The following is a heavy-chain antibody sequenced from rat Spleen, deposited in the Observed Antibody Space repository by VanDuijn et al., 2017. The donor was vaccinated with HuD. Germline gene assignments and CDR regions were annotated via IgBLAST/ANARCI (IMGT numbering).Heavy chain of an antibody. D-gene: IGHD1-10*01. CDR1: GFSLTSYG. Sequence: QVQLKESGPGLVQPSQTLSLTCTVSGFSLTSYGVSWVRQPTGKGLEWIGAIWSGGTTEYNSALKSRLSISRDTSKNQIFLKMNSLQTEDTAIYFCTREGYNNWGAFAYWGQGTLVTFSS. CDR2: IWSGGTT. CDR3: TREGYNNWGAFAY. V-gene: IGHV2-15*01. J-gene: IGHJ3*01.